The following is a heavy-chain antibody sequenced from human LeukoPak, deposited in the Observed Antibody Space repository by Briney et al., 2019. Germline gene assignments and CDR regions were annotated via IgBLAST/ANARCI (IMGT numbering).Heavy chain of an antibody. V-gene: IGHV1-18*01. D-gene: IGHD3-22*01. J-gene: IGHJ6*04. Sequence: ASVKVSCKASGYTFTSYDISWVRQAPGQGLEWMGWISAYNGNTNYAQKLQGRVTMTTDTSTSTAYMELRSLRSDDTAVYYCARLDYYDSQGDVWGKGTTVTVSS. CDR2: ISAYNGNT. CDR1: GYTFTSYD. CDR3: ARLDYYDSQGDV.